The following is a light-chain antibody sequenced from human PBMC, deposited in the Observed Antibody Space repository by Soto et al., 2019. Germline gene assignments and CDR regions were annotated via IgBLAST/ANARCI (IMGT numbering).Light chain of an antibody. CDR1: QVISSY. V-gene: IGKV1-27*01. CDR3: QRHNSAPIT. Sequence: DIQMTQSPSSLSASIGDRVSITCRASQVISSYLAWYQQKPGKVPKLLIHTASTLQSGVPSRFSGSGSGTDFTLTISSLQPEDVATYYCQRHNSAPITFGQGTRLEIK. CDR2: TAS. J-gene: IGKJ5*01.